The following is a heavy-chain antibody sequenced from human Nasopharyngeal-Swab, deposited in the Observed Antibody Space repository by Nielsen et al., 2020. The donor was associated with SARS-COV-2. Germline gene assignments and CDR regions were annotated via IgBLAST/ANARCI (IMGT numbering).Heavy chain of an antibody. V-gene: IGHV3-23*01. Sequence: LSLTCAASGFTFSIHTMSWVRQAPGKGLEWVSAIRGSGVDTYYADSVKGRFTISRDNSRNTLYLQMNSLRADDTAVYYCARPMHYYDTSGWDSWGQGTLVTVSS. D-gene: IGHD3-22*01. J-gene: IGHJ4*02. CDR3: ARPMHYYDTSGWDS. CDR2: IRGSGVDT. CDR1: GFTFSIHT.